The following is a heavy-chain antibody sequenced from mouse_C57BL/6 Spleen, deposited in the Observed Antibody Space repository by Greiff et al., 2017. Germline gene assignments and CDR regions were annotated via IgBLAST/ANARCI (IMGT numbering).Heavy chain of an antibody. CDR2: INPNNGGT. Sequence: EVQLQQSGPELVKPGASVKMSCKASGYTFTDYNMHWVKQSHGKSLEWIGYINPNNGGTSYNQKFKGKATLTVNKSSSTAYMELRSLTSEDSAVYYCARRPFYGNYARDYWGQGTSVTVSS. CDR3: ARRPFYGNYARDY. J-gene: IGHJ4*01. D-gene: IGHD2-1*01. V-gene: IGHV1-22*01. CDR1: GYTFTDYN.